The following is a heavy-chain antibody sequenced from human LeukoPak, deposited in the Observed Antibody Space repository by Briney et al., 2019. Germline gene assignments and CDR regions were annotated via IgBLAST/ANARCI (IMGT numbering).Heavy chain of an antibody. J-gene: IGHJ6*02. CDR1: GGSISSSSYY. Sequence: SETLSLTCTVSGGSISSSSYYWSWIRQPPGKGLEWIGYIYYSGSTYYNPSLKSRVTISVDTSKNQFSLKLSSVTAADTAVYYCARLKEGYYYYGMDVWGQGTTVTVSS. V-gene: IGHV4-30-4*01. CDR3: ARLKEGYYYYGMDV. CDR2: IYYSGST.